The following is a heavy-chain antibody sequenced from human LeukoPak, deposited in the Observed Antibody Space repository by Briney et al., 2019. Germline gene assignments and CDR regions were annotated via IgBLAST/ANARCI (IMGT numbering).Heavy chain of an antibody. Sequence: SVKVSCKASGGTFSSYAISWVRQAPGQGLEWMGGIIPIFGTANYAQKFQGRVTIITDESTSTAYMELSSLRSEDTAVYYCARGGNIPLGWFDPWGQGTLVTVSS. CDR3: ARGGNIPLGWFDP. V-gene: IGHV1-69*05. J-gene: IGHJ5*02. CDR1: GGTFSSYA. CDR2: IIPIFGTA. D-gene: IGHD2/OR15-2a*01.